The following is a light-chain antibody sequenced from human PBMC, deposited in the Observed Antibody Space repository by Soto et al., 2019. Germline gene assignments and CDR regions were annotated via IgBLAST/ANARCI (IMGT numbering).Light chain of an antibody. CDR1: QSVSNTY. CDR3: QQYGSSPGLFT. Sequence: EIVLTQSPGTLSLSPGERATLSCRASQSVSNTYLAWYQQKPGQAPRLLIYDASSRATGIPDRFSGSGSGTDFTLTIRRLEPEDFAVYYCQQYGSSPGLFTFGPGTKVDIK. V-gene: IGKV3-20*01. J-gene: IGKJ3*01. CDR2: DAS.